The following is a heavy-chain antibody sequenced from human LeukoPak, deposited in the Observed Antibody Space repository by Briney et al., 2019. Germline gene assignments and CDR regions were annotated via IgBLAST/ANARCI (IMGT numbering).Heavy chain of an antibody. J-gene: IGHJ3*01. D-gene: IGHD1-26*01. CDR3: ARRLPTVGTTGGGFDV. Sequence: AESLKISCKGSGYGFNSHWIGWVRQMPGKGLEWMGIIYPDDSDTRYSPSFQGQVTISADKSINTAYLQWRSLKASDTAMYYCARRLPTVGTTGGGFDVWGQGTLVTVSS. CDR1: GYGFNSHW. CDR2: IYPDDSDT. V-gene: IGHV5-51*01.